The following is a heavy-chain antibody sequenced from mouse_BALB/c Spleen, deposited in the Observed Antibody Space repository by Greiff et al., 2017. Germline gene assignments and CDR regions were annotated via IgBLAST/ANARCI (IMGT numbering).Heavy chain of an antibody. CDR2: ISSGSSTI. V-gene: IGHV5-17*02. D-gene: IGHD2-14*01. Sequence: DVQLVESGGGLVQPGGSRKLSCAASGFTFSSFGIHWVRQAPEKGLEWVAYISSGSSTIYYADTVKGRFTISRDNAKNNLYLQMSSLKSEDTAMYYCAREETIGTVFAYWGQGTLVTVSA. J-gene: IGHJ3*01. CDR3: AREETIGTVFAY. CDR1: GFTFSSFG.